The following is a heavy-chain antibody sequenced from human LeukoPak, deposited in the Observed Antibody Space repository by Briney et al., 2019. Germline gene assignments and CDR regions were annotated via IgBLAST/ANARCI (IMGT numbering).Heavy chain of an antibody. J-gene: IGHJ3*02. Sequence: TGGSLRLSCAASGFTFSSYAMSWVRQAPGKGLEWVSAISGSGGSTYYADSVKGRFTISRDNSKNTLYLQMNSLRAEDTAVYYCAKDLRFLEWLLYSASSAAFDIWGQGTMVTVSS. V-gene: IGHV3-23*01. CDR3: AKDLRFLEWLLYSASSAAFDI. CDR1: GFTFSSYA. CDR2: ISGSGGST. D-gene: IGHD3-3*01.